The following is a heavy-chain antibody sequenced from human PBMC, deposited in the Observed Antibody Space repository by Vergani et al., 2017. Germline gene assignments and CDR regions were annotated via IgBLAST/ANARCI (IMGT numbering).Heavy chain of an antibody. CDR3: ARGTKGLVRYYYFDY. D-gene: IGHD3-9*01. Sequence: QVQLVESGGGVVQPGRSLRLSCAASGFTFSSYGMHWVRQAPGKGLEWVAVIWYDGSNKYYADSVKGRFTISRDNAKNSLYLQMNSLRAEDTAVYYCARGTKGLVRYYYFDYWGQGTLVTVSS. J-gene: IGHJ4*02. CDR1: GFTFSSYG. CDR2: IWYDGSNK. V-gene: IGHV3-33*01.